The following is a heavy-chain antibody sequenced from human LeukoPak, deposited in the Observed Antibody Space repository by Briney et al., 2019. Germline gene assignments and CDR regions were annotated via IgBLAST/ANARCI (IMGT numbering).Heavy chain of an antibody. V-gene: IGHV1-46*01. CDR2: INPSGSTT. J-gene: IGHJ4*02. Sequence: ASVKVSCKASGYTFISYYMHWVRQAPGQGLEWIGIINPSGSTTSYAQKFQGRVTLTRDTSASTVYMEVSSLRSEDTAVYYCARGSYSSGRSAVDYWGQGTLVTVSS. D-gene: IGHD6-19*01. CDR3: ARGSYSSGRSAVDY. CDR1: GYTFISYY.